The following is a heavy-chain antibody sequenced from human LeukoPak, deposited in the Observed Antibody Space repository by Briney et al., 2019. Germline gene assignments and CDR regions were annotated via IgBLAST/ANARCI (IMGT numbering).Heavy chain of an antibody. CDR3: TKLKGWYGEGFFDY. J-gene: IGHJ4*02. Sequence: GGSLRLSCAASGFTVSSNYMSWIRRPAGKGLEWVSVLYSGGATFYADSVKGRFTISRDTSKNTLYLQMNDLRADDTAVYYCTKLKGWYGEGFFDYWGQGTLVTVSS. V-gene: IGHV3-53*01. CDR1: GFTVSSNY. D-gene: IGHD6-19*01. CDR2: LYSGGAT.